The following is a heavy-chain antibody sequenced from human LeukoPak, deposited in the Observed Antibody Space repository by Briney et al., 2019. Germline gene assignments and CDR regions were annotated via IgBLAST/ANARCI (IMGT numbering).Heavy chain of an antibody. CDR2: ISSSGSTI. V-gene: IGHV3-11*01. J-gene: IGHJ4*02. CDR3: ARGPSYCSSTSCYTGDYYFDY. Sequence: GGSLRLSCAASGFTFSDYYMSWFRQAPGKELEWVSYISSSGSTIYYADSVKGRFTISRDNAKNSLYLQMNSLRAEDTAVYYCARGPSYCSSTSCYTGDYYFDYWGQGTLVTVSS. CDR1: GFTFSDYY. D-gene: IGHD2-2*02.